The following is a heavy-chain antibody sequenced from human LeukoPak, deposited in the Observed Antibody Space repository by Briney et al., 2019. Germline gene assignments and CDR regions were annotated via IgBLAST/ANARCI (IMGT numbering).Heavy chain of an antibody. Sequence: GESLKISCKGSGYSFTRYWIGWVRQMPGKGLEWMGIIYPGHSDTRYSPSFQGQVTISADKSISTAYLQWSSLKASDTAMYYCARGQRYYDSSGTFDYWGQGTLVTVSS. J-gene: IGHJ4*02. V-gene: IGHV5-51*01. D-gene: IGHD3-22*01. CDR2: IYPGHSDT. CDR1: GYSFTRYW. CDR3: ARGQRYYDSSGTFDY.